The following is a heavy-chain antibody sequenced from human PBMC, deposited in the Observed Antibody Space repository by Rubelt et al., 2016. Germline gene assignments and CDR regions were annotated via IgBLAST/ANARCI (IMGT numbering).Heavy chain of an antibody. J-gene: IGHJ4*02. D-gene: IGHD2-2*01. Sequence: VQLVESGGGVVQPGRSLRLSCAASGFTFSSYSMNWVRQAPGKGLEWVSSISSSSSYIYYEDSVKGRFTISRDNAKKSPYLQRNSVRAEDTAVYYWATQGYCSSTSCYGAYWGQGTLVTVSS. CDR1: GFTFSSYS. CDR2: ISSSSSYI. V-gene: IGHV3-21*01. CDR3: ATQGYCSSTSCYGAY.